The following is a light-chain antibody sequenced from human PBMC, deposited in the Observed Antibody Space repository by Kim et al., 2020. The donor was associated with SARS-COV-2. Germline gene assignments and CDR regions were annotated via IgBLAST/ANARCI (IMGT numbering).Light chain of an antibody. Sequence: QRVTISCTGTSSNIGADYDVHWYQQFPGKAPKVLIYGNNNRPSGVPDRFSGSKSGTSASLAITGLQPEDEADYHCQSYDSSLSGSVFGGGTQLTVL. CDR3: QSYDSSLSGSV. V-gene: IGLV1-40*01. J-gene: IGLJ3*02. CDR2: GNN. CDR1: SSNIGADYD.